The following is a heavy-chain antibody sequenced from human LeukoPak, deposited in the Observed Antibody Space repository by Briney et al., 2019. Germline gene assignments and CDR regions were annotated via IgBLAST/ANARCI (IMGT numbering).Heavy chain of an antibody. CDR1: GFTFSDYY. Sequence: GGSLRLSCAASGFTFSDYYMSWIRQAPGKGLEWVSYISSCGSTIYYADSVKGRFTISRDNAKNSLYLQMNSLRAEDTAVYYCTRAAKAAARAFPYFQHWGQGTLVTVSS. D-gene: IGHD2-15*01. CDR2: ISSCGSTI. V-gene: IGHV3-11*04. J-gene: IGHJ1*01. CDR3: TRAAKAAARAFPYFQH.